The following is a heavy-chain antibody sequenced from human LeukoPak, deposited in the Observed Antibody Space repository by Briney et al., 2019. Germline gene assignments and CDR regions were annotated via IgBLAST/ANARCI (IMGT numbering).Heavy chain of an antibody. J-gene: IGHJ4*02. CDR3: AGRLTGDLLFGFDS. D-gene: IGHD7-27*01. Sequence: GASVKVSCKASGYTFTSCAMHWVRQAPGQRLEWMGWINAGNGDTKSSQKFQGRVTITRDTSASTAYMELSSLRSEDTAVYYCAGRLTGDLLFGFDSWGQGTLVTVSS. V-gene: IGHV1-3*01. CDR1: GYTFTSCA. CDR2: INAGNGDT.